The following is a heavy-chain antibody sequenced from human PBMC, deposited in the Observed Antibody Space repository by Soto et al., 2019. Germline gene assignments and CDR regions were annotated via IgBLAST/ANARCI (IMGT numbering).Heavy chain of an antibody. D-gene: IGHD3-9*01. V-gene: IGHV1-69*12. Sequence: QVQLEQSGAEVKKPGSSVKVSCKASGGTFSTSAISWVRQAPGQGLEWMGGFIPIFPTPDYAHKFKGRRKITADETKSPAYMELSGLKSDYSAVYYCARDKDRLQLGGNYYCILDVGGQGTTVTVSS. CDR1: GGTFSTSA. CDR3: ARDKDRLQLGGNYYCILDV. CDR2: FIPIFPTP. J-gene: IGHJ6*02.